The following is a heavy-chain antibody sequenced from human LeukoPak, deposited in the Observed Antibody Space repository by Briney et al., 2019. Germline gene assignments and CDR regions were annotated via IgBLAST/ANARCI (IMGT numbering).Heavy chain of an antibody. CDR1: GFTFSSYA. D-gene: IGHD6-19*01. J-gene: IGHJ4*02. Sequence: GGSLRLSCAASGFTFSSYAMHWVRQAPGKGLEWVANIKQDGSEKYYVDSVKGRFTISRDNAKNSLYLQMNSLRAEDTAVYYCARGKAVAVSYWGQGTLVTVSS. V-gene: IGHV3-7*04. CDR3: ARGKAVAVSY. CDR2: IKQDGSEK.